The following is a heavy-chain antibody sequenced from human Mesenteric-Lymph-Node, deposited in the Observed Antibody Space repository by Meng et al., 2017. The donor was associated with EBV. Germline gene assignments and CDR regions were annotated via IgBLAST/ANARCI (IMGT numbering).Heavy chain of an antibody. V-gene: IGHV4-39*07. CDR3: ARGTPFDS. D-gene: IGHD2-15*01. CDR2: IYYLGGT. CDR1: GGSINSSDYH. Sequence: QLQLQESGPGLVKPSGTLSLPCTVSGGSINSSDYHWGWIRQPPGKGLEWIGTIYYLGGTQYNPSLSSRLTISIDTSKNQFSLKLTSATAADTALYYCARGTPFDSWGQGTLFTVSS. J-gene: IGHJ4*02.